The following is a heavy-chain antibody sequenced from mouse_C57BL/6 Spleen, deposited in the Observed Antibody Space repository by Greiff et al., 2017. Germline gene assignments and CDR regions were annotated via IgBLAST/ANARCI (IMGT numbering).Heavy chain of an antibody. D-gene: IGHD2-10*01. Sequence: QVQLKQPGAELVRPGSSVKLSCKASGYTFTSYWMDWVKQRPGQGLEWIGNIYPSDSETHYNQKFKDKATLTVDKSSSTAYMQLSSLTSEDSAVYYCASFLLFDYWGQGTTLTVSS. J-gene: IGHJ2*01. CDR1: GYTFTSYW. V-gene: IGHV1-61*01. CDR3: ASFLLFDY. CDR2: IYPSDSET.